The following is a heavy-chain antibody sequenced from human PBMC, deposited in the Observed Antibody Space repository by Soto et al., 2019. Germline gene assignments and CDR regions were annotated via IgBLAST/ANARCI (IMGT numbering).Heavy chain of an antibody. D-gene: IGHD3-22*01. J-gene: IGHJ4*02. CDR1: GYSFAGYW. CDR2: IDPSDSQT. V-gene: IGHV5-10-1*01. Sequence: GESLKISCKGSGYSFAGYWITWVRQKPGKGLEWMGRIDPSDSQTYYSPSFRGHVTISVTKSITTVFLQWSSLRASDTAMYYCARQIYDSDTGPNFQYYFDAWGQGTPVTVSS. CDR3: ARQIYDSDTGPNFQYYFDA.